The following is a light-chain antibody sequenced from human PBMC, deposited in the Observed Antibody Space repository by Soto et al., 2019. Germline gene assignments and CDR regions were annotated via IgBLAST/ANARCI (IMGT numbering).Light chain of an antibody. V-gene: IGKV3-20*01. CDR1: QSLSSNY. Sequence: EIVLTQSPGTLSLSPGERATLSCRASQSLSSNYLAWYQQKPGQAPRLPIYGVSSRATGVPVSFSGSGSGTDFTLTISRLEPEDFAVYYCQQYVSAPITFGQGTRLEIK. CDR3: QQYVSAPIT. J-gene: IGKJ5*01. CDR2: GVS.